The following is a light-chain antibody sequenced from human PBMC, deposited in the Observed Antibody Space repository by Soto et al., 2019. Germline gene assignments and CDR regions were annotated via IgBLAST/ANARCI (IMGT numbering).Light chain of an antibody. CDR3: QQYNVWPGWT. CDR1: QNIRSH. CDR2: ASS. V-gene: IGKV3-15*01. Sequence: EIVMTQSPATLSVSPGESATLSCRASQNIRSHLAWYQLRPGQAPRLLIYASSTRATGIPARFSGSGSGTEFTLAISSLQSEDFALYFCQQYNVWPGWTFGHGTKV. J-gene: IGKJ1*01.